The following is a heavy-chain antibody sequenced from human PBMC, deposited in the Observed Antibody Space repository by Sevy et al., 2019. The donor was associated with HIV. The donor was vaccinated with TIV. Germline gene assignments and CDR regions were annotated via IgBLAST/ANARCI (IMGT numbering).Heavy chain of an antibody. J-gene: IGHJ1*01. D-gene: IGHD6-13*01. CDR2: ISYDGGSK. V-gene: IGHV3-30*04. CDR3: AKDRITAARFQH. Sequence: GGSLRLSCAASGFTFSSYAMHWVRQAPGKGLEWVAGISYDGGSKYYADSVKGRFTISRDNSKNTLYLQMNSLRAEDTAVYYCAKDRITAARFQHWGQGTLVTVSS. CDR1: GFTFSSYA.